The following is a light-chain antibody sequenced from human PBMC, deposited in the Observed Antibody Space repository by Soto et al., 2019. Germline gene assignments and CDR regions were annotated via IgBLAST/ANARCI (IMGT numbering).Light chain of an antibody. Sequence: EIVVAQSPATLSLSPGERATLYCRASQGIISYLAWYQQKPGQAPRLLIYEASNRATGIPARFSGSGSGTDFTLTSSILEPEDGAVYDSQERSNRPPTFGQGTRLEI. V-gene: IGKV3-11*01. J-gene: IGKJ5*01. CDR2: EAS. CDR3: QERSNRPPT. CDR1: QGIISY.